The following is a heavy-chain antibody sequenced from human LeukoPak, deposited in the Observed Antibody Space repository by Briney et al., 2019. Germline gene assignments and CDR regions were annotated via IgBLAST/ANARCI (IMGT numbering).Heavy chain of an antibody. CDR1: GVSISSFY. J-gene: IGHJ5*02. V-gene: IGHV4-59*12. Sequence: PSETLSLTCTVSGVSISSFYWSWIRQPPGRGLEWIGYIYYSGTTNYNPYLKSRVTISGDTSKNQFSLKLSSVTAEDTAVYYCARVGITGTTFGWFDPWGQGTLVTVSS. D-gene: IGHD1-20*01. CDR3: ARVGITGTTFGWFDP. CDR2: IYYSGTT.